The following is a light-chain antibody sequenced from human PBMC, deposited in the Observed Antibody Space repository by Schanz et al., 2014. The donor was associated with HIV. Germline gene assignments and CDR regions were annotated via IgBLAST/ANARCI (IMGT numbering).Light chain of an antibody. CDR3: QSYDSNLSAWV. CDR2: DDS. Sequence: QSVLTQPPSASGTPGQRVTISCSGSYSNIGSNTVNWYQQLPGAAPTLLIYDDSQRPSGVPDRFSASKFDTSARLAITDLXADDEADYYCQSYDSNLSAWVFGGGTKVTVL. V-gene: IGLV1-44*01. CDR1: YSNIGSNT. J-gene: IGLJ3*02.